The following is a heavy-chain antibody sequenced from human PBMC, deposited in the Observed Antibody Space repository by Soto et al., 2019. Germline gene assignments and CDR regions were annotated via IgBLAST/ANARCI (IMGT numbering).Heavy chain of an antibody. J-gene: IGHJ2*01. D-gene: IGHD3-3*01. Sequence: EVQLVQSGAEVKKPGESLRISCKGSGYSFTSYWISWVRQMPGKGLEWMGRIDPSDSYTNYSPSFQGHVTISADKSISTAYLQWSSLKASDTAMYYCARSPTYFWSGYPDWYFDLWGRGTLVTVSS. CDR3: ARSPTYFWSGYPDWYFDL. V-gene: IGHV5-10-1*03. CDR1: GYSFTSYW. CDR2: IDPSDSYT.